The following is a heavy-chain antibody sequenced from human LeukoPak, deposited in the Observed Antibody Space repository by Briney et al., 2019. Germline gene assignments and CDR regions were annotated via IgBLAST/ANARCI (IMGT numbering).Heavy chain of an antibody. D-gene: IGHD6-19*01. CDR1: GGSISGYY. J-gene: IGHJ4*02. CDR2: VYYSGST. V-gene: IGHV4-59*08. Sequence: SETLSLTCTVSGGSISGYYWRWIRQPPGKGLEWIGYVYYSGSTNYNPSLKSRVTISVDTSKNQFSLKPVSVTAADTAVYYCARFPYNSGSSNAYWGQGSLVTVSS. CDR3: ARFPYNSGSSNAY.